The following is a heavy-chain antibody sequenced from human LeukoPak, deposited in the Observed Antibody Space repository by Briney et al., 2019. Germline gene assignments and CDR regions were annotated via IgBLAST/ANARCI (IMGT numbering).Heavy chain of an antibody. V-gene: IGHV4-59*12. CDR2: LYYTGST. Sequence: PSETLSLTCTVSGGSISSYYWSWIRQPPGKGLEWIGYLYYTGSTNYSPSLKSRVTISLDTSKNQFSLKLSSVTAADTAVYYCANWGYSGSYVDYWGQGTLVTVSS. CDR3: ANWGYSGSYVDY. J-gene: IGHJ4*02. CDR1: GGSISSYY. D-gene: IGHD1-26*01.